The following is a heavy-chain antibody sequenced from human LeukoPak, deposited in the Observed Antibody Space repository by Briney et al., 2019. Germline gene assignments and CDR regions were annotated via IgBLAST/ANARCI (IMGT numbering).Heavy chain of an antibody. Sequence: GSLRLSCAASGFNFANHAMSWVRQTPGKGLEWVSAISGGGDITYYADSVTGRFTISRDNSKDTLFLQMHSLRPGDTAVYYCVREDTPATANYWGRGTLVTISS. CDR2: ISGGGDIT. V-gene: IGHV3-23*01. J-gene: IGHJ4*02. D-gene: IGHD2-21*02. CDR3: VREDTPATANY. CDR1: GFNFANHA.